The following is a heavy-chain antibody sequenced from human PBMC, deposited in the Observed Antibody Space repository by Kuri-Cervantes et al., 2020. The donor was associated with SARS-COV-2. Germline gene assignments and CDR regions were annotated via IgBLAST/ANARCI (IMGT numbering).Heavy chain of an antibody. V-gene: IGHV4-38-2*01. Sequence: ESLKISCAASGFTFSSYAMHWVRQAPGKGLEWVGSIFHSGTTYHNPALKSRVTMSIDTSKNQFSLRLTSVTAADTAVYYCAKVLGGSTSLRFDDWGQGTLVTVSS. J-gene: IGHJ4*02. D-gene: IGHD3-16*02. CDR3: AKVLGGSTSLRFDD. CDR2: IFHSGTT. CDR1: GFTFSSYA.